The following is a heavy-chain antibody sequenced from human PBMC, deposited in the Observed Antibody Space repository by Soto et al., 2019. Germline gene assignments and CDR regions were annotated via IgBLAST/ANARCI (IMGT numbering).Heavy chain of an antibody. CDR2: IIPIFGTA. Sequence: QVQLVQSGAEVKKPGSSVKVSCKASGGTFNSYALSWVRQAPGQGLEWMGGIIPIFGTANYAQKFQGRVPLTADESTSTAYMALSSLRSEDTAVYYCASRPHSSGWYDGREDWYLDLWGRGTLITVSS. D-gene: IGHD6-19*01. V-gene: IGHV1-69*01. CDR1: GGTFNSYA. CDR3: ASRPHSSGWYDGREDWYLDL. J-gene: IGHJ2*01.